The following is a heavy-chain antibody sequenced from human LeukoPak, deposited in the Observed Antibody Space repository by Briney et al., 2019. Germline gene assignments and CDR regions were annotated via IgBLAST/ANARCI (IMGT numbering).Heavy chain of an antibody. CDR3: ARGDRLPRGGLIY. V-gene: IGHV1-2*02. D-gene: IGHD3-9*01. J-gene: IGHJ4*02. Sequence: GASVKVSCKASGYTFTDYYIHWVRQAPGQGLECMGWINPNSGGTNYAQKFQGRVTMTRDTSIRTAYMELSSLRSDDTAVYYCARGDRLPRGGLIYWGQGTLVTVSS. CDR1: GYTFTDYY. CDR2: INPNSGGT.